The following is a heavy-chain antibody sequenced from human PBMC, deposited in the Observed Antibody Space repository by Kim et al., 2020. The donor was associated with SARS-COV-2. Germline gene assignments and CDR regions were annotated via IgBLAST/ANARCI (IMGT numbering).Heavy chain of an antibody. CDR1: GDSITDNGYY. CDR2: IYYSGAT. J-gene: IGHJ4*02. CDR3: ARRSGSYSNDY. Sequence: SETLSHTCTVSGDSITDNGYYWSWFRQHPGEGLEYVGYIYYSGATYYNPSLKGRVTISVDTSKNQFSLEVRSVTAADTAVYYCARRSGSYSNDYWGQGILVTVSS. V-gene: IGHV4-31*03. D-gene: IGHD1-26*01.